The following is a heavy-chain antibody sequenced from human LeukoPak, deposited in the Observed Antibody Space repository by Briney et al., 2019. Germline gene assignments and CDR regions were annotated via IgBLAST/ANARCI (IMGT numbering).Heavy chain of an antibody. CDR2: ISYDGSNK. CDR1: GFTFGSYG. V-gene: IGHV3-30*18. Sequence: GGSLRLSCAASGFTFGSYGMHWVRQAPGKGLEWVAVISYDGSNKYYADSVKGRFTISRDNSKNTLYLQMNSLRTEDTAVYYCAKGKDFDYWGQGTLVTVSS. D-gene: IGHD3-10*01. CDR3: AKGKDFDY. J-gene: IGHJ4*02.